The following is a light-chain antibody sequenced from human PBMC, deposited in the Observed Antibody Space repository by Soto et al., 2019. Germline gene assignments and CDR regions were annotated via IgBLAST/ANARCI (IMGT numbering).Light chain of an antibody. CDR3: QQYYSTTYT. Sequence: MTQSPDSLAVSLGERATINCKSSQSVLYSSNNKNYLAWYQQKPGQPPKLLIYWASTRESGVPDRFSGSGSGTDFTLTISSLQAEDVAVYYCQQYYSTTYTFGQGTKLEIK. CDR2: WAS. V-gene: IGKV4-1*01. CDR1: QSVLYSSNNKNY. J-gene: IGKJ2*01.